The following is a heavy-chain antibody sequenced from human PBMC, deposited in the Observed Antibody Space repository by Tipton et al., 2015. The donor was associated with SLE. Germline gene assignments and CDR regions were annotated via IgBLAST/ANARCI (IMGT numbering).Heavy chain of an antibody. J-gene: IGHJ6*02. Sequence: SLRLSCAASGFTFSSYSMNWVRQAPGKGLEWVSSISRSSSYIYYADSVRGRFTLSRDNAKNSLYLQMNSLRAEDTAVYYCARDVGWTYGMNVWGQGTTVTVSS. CDR2: ISRSSSYI. CDR3: ARDVGWTYGMNV. V-gene: IGHV3-21*01. CDR1: GFTFSSYS. D-gene: IGHD1-26*01.